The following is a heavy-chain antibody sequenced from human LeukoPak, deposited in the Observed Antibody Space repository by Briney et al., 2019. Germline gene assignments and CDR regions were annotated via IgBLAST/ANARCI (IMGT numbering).Heavy chain of an antibody. CDR1: GFTFTSFA. Sequence: TGGSLRLSCAASGFTFTSFAMSWVRQAPGKGLEWVSTISRTGVATYYANSVKGRFTISRDNSKNTVYLQMNSLRAEDTAVYYCAKHSHDGSAPYYEVQFDSWGQGTLVTVSS. D-gene: IGHD3-22*01. J-gene: IGHJ4*02. CDR3: AKHSHDGSAPYYEVQFDS. CDR2: ISRTGVAT. V-gene: IGHV3-23*01.